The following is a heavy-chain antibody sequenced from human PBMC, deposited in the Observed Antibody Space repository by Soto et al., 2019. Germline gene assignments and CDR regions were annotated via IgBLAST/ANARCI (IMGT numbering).Heavy chain of an antibody. Sequence: GGSLRLSCAASGLTFSTYAMSWVRQTPGKGLQCVSAISGSGSDTYHADSVKGRFTISRDNPISTLYLQMNSLRTEDTAVYYCAHLRAYGVFDAYDFWGQGAMVTVSS. CDR2: ISGSGSDT. CDR3: AHLRAYGVFDAYDF. J-gene: IGHJ3*01. V-gene: IGHV3-23*01. CDR1: GLTFSTYA. D-gene: IGHD4-17*01.